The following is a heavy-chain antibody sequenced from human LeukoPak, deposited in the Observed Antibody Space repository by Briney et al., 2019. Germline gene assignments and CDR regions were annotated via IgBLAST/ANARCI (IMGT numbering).Heavy chain of an antibody. CDR3: ARYSSSTEGNWFDP. V-gene: IGHV4-34*01. J-gene: IGHJ5*02. CDR1: GGSFSGYY. CDR2: INHSGST. D-gene: IGHD6-13*01. Sequence: SETLSLTCAVYGGSFSGYYWSWIRQPPGKGLEWIGEINHSGSTNYNPSLKSRVTISVDTSKNQFSLKLSSVTAADTAVYYCARYSSSTEGNWFDPWGQGTLVTVSS.